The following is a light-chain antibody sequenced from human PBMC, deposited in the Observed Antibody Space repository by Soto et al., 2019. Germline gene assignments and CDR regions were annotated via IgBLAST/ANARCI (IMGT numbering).Light chain of an antibody. J-gene: IGLJ2*01. Sequence: QSALTQPASVSGSPGQSITISCTGTSSDVGSYNLVSWYQQHPGKAPKLMIYEGSKRPSGVSNRFSGSKSGNTASLTISGGQAEDEADYYCCAYAGSSSHVVFGGGTKLTVL. CDR3: CAYAGSSSHVV. V-gene: IGLV2-23*01. CDR2: EGS. CDR1: SSDVGSYNL.